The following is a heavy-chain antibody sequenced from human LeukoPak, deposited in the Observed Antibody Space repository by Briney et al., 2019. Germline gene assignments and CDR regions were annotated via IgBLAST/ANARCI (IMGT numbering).Heavy chain of an antibody. D-gene: IGHD1-26*01. CDR3: ARGREPWLPDY. J-gene: IGHJ4*02. Sequence: ASVKVSCKASGYTFTSYDINWVRQATGQGLEWMGWMNPNSGNTGYAQKFQGRVTITRNTSISTAYMELSSLRSEDPAVYYCARGREPWLPDYWGQGTLVTVSS. CDR2: MNPNSGNT. V-gene: IGHV1-8*03. CDR1: GYTFTSYD.